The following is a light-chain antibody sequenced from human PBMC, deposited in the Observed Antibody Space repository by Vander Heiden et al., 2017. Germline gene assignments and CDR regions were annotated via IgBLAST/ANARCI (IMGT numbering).Light chain of an antibody. J-gene: IGLJ2*01. CDR2: DVT. CDR1: SSDVGGYNY. Sequence: SALTQPASVSVSPGQSITISCTGTSSDVGGYNYVSWYQQHTGKAPNLMIYDVTDRPSGVSNRFSGSKSGNTASLTISGLQAEDEADYYCSSYTSSRVLFGGGTKLTDL. CDR3: SSYTSSRVL. V-gene: IGLV2-14*03.